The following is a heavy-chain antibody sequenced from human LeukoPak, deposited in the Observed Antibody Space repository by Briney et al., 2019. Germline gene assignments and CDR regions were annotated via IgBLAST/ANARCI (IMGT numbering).Heavy chain of an antibody. J-gene: IGHJ5*02. Sequence: RSSETLSLTCSVSDDSIISSRNYWGWIRQPPGKGLEWIGNIYYSGSTQYNPSLQSRVTISVDTSKNQFSLKLTSITAADTAVYYCAREVQHLLQGYSYFDPWGQGTLVTVSS. CDR1: DDSIISSRNY. D-gene: IGHD5-18*01. CDR3: AREVQHLLQGYSYFDP. CDR2: IYYSGST. V-gene: IGHV4-39*07.